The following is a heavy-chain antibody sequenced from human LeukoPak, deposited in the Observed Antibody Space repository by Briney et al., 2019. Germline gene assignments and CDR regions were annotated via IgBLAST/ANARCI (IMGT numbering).Heavy chain of an antibody. Sequence: ASVKVSCKASGYTFTGYYTHWVRQAPGQGLEWMGWINPNSGGTNYAQKFQGRVTMTRDTSISTAYMELSRLRSDDTAVYYCARVRATRNYGSGSYYLYYFDYWGQGTLVTVSS. CDR2: INPNSGGT. V-gene: IGHV1-2*02. CDR1: GYTFTGYY. J-gene: IGHJ4*02. CDR3: ARVRATRNYGSGSYYLYYFDY. D-gene: IGHD3-10*01.